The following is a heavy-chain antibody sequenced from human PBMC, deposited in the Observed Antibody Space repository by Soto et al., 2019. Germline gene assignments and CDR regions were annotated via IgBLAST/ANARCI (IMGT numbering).Heavy chain of an antibody. D-gene: IGHD6-19*01. V-gene: IGHV1-24*01. CDR3: ASFSTWLGDAFDI. J-gene: IGHJ3*02. CDR2: FDPEDGET. CDR1: GYTLTELS. Sequence: ASVKVSCKVSGYTLTELSMHWVRQAPGKGLEWMGGFDPEDGETIYAQKFQGRVTMTEDKSTDTAYMELSSLRSEDTAVYYCASFSTWLGDAFDIWGQGTMVTVSS.